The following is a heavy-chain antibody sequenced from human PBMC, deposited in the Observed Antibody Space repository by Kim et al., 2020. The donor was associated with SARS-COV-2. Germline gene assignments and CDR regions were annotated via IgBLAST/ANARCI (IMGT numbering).Heavy chain of an antibody. Sequence: QKFQGRVTITADESTSTAYMELSSLRSEDTAVYYCARGRDGYNYPYYFDYWGQGTLVTVSS. V-gene: IGHV1-69*01. J-gene: IGHJ4*02. D-gene: IGHD5-12*01. CDR3: ARGRDGYNYPYYFDY.